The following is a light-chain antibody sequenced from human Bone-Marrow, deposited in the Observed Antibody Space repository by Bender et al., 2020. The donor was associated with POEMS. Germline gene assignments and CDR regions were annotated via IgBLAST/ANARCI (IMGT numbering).Light chain of an antibody. CDR1: RSDVGSYNY. CDR2: DVN. CDR3: SSFSSNNNVEV. J-gene: IGLJ3*02. V-gene: IGLV2-14*03. Sequence: QSVLTQPPSVSGAPGQSITISCTGSRSDVGSYNYVSWYQRHPGEGPKLLIYDVNTRPSGVSDRFSGSRSGITASLTISGLQPEDEADYFCSSFSSNNNVEVFGGGTKLTVL.